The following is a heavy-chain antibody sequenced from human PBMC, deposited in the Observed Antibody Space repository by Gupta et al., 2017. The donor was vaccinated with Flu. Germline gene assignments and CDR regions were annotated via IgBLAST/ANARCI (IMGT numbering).Heavy chain of an antibody. CDR1: ICSGGYL. CDR2: IEYRGRT. D-gene: IGHD5-12*01. CDR3: AAHASGYRFCNY. J-gene: IGHJ4*02. V-gene: IGHV4-31*02. Sequence: ICSGGYLGSWTRQSQGKGLAWIGHIEYRGRTPYDPSLRSRVTISVDTSKNQFSLQLHSVTVADTAGYYCAAHASGYRFCNYWGQGAQVTVSS.